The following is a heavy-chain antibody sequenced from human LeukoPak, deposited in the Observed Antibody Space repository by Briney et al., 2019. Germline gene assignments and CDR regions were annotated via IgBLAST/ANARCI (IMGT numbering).Heavy chain of an antibody. CDR2: TNRDDSDT. CDR1: GFTFSGYW. J-gene: IGHJ4*02. CDR3: ARSANYFDTSGQDY. Sequence: GGSLRLSCAASGFTFSGYWMHWVRQAPGKGLVWVSRTNRDDSDTSYADSVKGRFTISRDKAKSTLYLQMNSLRVEDTAVYYCARSANYFDTSGQDYWGQGTLVTASS. D-gene: IGHD3-22*01. V-gene: IGHV3-74*01.